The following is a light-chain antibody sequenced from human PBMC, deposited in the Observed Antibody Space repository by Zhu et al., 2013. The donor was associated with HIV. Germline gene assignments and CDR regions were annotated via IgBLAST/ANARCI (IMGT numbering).Light chain of an antibody. Sequence: DIQMTQSPSTLSASVGDRVTITCRASKSVDSSLAWYQQKPGKAPKLLIYDASNLEGGVPSRFSGSGSGTQFTLTISSLQPDDFATYYCQQYKTFSWTFGQGTKVEIK. J-gene: IGKJ1*01. CDR3: QQYKTFSWT. V-gene: IGKV1-5*01. CDR1: KSVDSS. CDR2: DAS.